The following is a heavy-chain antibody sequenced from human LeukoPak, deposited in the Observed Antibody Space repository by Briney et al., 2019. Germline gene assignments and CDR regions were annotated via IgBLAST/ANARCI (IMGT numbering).Heavy chain of an antibody. Sequence: SPSETLSLTCAVYGGSFSGYYWSWIRQPPGKGLEWIGEINHSGSTNYNPSLKSRVTISVDTSKNQFSLKLSSVTAADTAVYYCARRRGSYFFSSLHFDYWGQGTLVTVSS. D-gene: IGHD1-26*01. CDR2: INHSGST. CDR3: ARRRGSYFFSSLHFDY. CDR1: GGSFSGYY. J-gene: IGHJ4*02. V-gene: IGHV4-34*01.